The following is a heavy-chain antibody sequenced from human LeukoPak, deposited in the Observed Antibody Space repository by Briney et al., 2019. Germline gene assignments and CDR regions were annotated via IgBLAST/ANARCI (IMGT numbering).Heavy chain of an antibody. D-gene: IGHD3-22*01. CDR1: GGAISSYY. CDR3: ARDFPGWVGSSGYQDY. CDR2: IYTSGGT. V-gene: IGHV4-4*07. Sequence: SETLSLTCTVSGGAISSYYWSWIRQPAGKGLEWIGRIYTSGGTNYNPSLKSRVTMSVDTSKNQFSLKLSSVTAADTAVYYCARDFPGWVGSSGYQDYWGQGTLVTVSS. J-gene: IGHJ4*02.